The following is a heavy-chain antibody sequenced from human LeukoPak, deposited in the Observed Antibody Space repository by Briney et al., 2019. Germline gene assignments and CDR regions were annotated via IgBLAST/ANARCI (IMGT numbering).Heavy chain of an antibody. V-gene: IGHV4-59*12. Sequence: PSETLSLTCTVSGGSISSYYWSWIRQPPGKGLEWIGYIYYSGSTNYNPSLKSRVTISVDTSKNQFSLKLRSVTAADTAVYYCARGGMRAPPRFAEYFQHWGQGTLVTVSS. CDR1: GGSISSYY. J-gene: IGHJ1*01. CDR2: IYYSGST. D-gene: IGHD3-16*01. CDR3: ARGGMRAPPRFAEYFQH.